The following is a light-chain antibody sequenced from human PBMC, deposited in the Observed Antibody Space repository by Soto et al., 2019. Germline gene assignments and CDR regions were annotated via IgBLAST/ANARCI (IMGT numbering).Light chain of an antibody. CDR1: QSVSSSY. CDR3: QQRSNWPSLT. CDR2: DAS. J-gene: IGKJ4*01. Sequence: EILLTQSPGTLSLSPGERATLSCRASQSVSSSYLAWYQHKPGQAPRLLISDASNRATGIPARFSGSGSETDFTLTISSLEPEDSAVYYCQQRSNWPSLTFGGGTKVDI. V-gene: IGKV3D-20*02.